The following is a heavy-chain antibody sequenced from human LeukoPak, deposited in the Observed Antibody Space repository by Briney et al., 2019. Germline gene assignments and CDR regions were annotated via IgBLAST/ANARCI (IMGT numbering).Heavy chain of an antibody. J-gene: IGHJ4*02. V-gene: IGHV4-59*12. D-gene: IGHD3-10*01. CDR1: GGSISSYS. CDR3: AREVMVRGVSYFDY. CDR2: IYYSGST. Sequence: SETLSLTCTVSGGSISSYSWSWIRQPPGKGLEWIGYIYYSGSTYYNPSLKSRVTISVDTSKNQFSLKLSSVTAADTAVYYCAREVMVRGVSYFDYWGQGTLVTVSS.